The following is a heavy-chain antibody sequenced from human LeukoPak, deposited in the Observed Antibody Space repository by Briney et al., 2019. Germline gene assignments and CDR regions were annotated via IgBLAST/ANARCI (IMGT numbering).Heavy chain of an antibody. CDR2: ISSSSSYI. J-gene: IGHJ3*02. V-gene: IGHV3-21*01. CDR1: GFTFSSYS. D-gene: IGHD3-3*01. Sequence: PGGSLRLSCAASGFTFSSYSMNWVRQAPGKGLEWVSSISSSSSYIYYADSVTGRFTIPRDNAKNSLYLQMNSLRAEDTAVYYCARDVDFWSGYYAFDIWGQETMVTVSS. CDR3: ARDVDFWSGYYAFDI.